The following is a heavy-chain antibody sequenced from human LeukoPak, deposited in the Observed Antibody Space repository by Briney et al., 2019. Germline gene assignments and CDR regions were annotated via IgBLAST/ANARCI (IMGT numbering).Heavy chain of an antibody. CDR1: GYTFTSYD. CDR2: MNPNSGNT. V-gene: IGHV1-8*01. D-gene: IGHD3-22*01. CDR3: ARLHDSSGYSHFDY. Sequence: ASVKVSCKASGYTFTSYDINWVRQATGQGLEWMGWMNPNSGNTGYAQKFQGRVTMTRNTSISTAYMELSSLRSEDTAVYYCARLHDSSGYSHFDYWGQGTLVTVSS. J-gene: IGHJ4*02.